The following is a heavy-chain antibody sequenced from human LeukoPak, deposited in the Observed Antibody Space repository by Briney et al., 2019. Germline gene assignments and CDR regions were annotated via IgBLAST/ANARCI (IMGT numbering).Heavy chain of an antibody. CDR1: VGSITTTNYY. J-gene: IGHJ5*02. V-gene: IGHV4-39*01. CDR3: ARQDYSSPEGWFDP. D-gene: IGHD6-13*01. Sequence: SETLSLTCTVSVGSITTTNYYWAWIRQPPGRGLEWIGSMYQSGITYYNPSLKSRVTMSVDTSKDQFSLKLISVTAADTAVYYCARQDYSSPEGWFDPWGHGTLVTVSS. CDR2: MYQSGIT.